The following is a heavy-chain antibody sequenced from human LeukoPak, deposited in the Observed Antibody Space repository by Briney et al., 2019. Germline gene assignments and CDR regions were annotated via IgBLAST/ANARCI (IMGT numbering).Heavy chain of an antibody. V-gene: IGHV1-2*02. Sequence: ASVKVSCKASGYTFTGYYMHWVGQAPGQGLEGMGWINPNSGGTNYEQKFQGRVTMTRDTSISTAYMELSRLKSDDTAVYYCARDPGSGSYLFQHWGRAPWSPSPQ. J-gene: IGHJ1*01. CDR3: ARDPGSGSYLFQH. D-gene: IGHD3-10*01. CDR1: GYTFTGYY. CDR2: INPNSGGT.